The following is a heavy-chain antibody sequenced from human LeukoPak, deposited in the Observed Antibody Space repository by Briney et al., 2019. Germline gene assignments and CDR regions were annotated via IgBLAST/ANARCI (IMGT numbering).Heavy chain of an antibody. V-gene: IGHV3-30-3*01. Sequence: PGGSLRLSCAASGFTFSSYAMHWVRQAPGKGPEWVADISYDGSNKYYADSVKGRFTISRDNSKNTLYLQMNSLRAEDTAVYYCARSYYYDSSGYYPPHFWGGGTLVTVSS. CDR2: ISYDGSNK. J-gene: IGHJ4*02. CDR1: GFTFSSYA. CDR3: ARSYYYDSSGYYPPHF. D-gene: IGHD3-22*01.